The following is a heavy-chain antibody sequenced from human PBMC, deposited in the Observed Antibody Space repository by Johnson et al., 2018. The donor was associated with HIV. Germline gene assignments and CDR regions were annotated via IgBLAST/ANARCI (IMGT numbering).Heavy chain of an antibody. V-gene: IGHV3-30*04. J-gene: IGHJ3*02. CDR1: GFTFSSYA. CDR3: ARSVHDYSDYLWGRDAFDI. D-gene: IGHD4-11*01. Sequence: QVQLVESGGGVVQPGRSLRLSCAASGFTFSSYAMHWVRQAPGKGLEWAAVISFDGSNKYSAGSVKGRFTISRDNSKNTLYLQMNNLRLGDTAVYYCARSVHDYSDYLWGRDAFDIWGQGTMVIVSS. CDR2: ISFDGSNK.